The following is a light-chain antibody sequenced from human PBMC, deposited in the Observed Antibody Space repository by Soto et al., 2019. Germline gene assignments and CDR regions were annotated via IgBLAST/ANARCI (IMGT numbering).Light chain of an antibody. J-gene: IGKJ1*01. CDR3: QQYVNAPPT. Sequence: EIVLTQSPATLSLSPGERATLSCGASQSVSNNYLAWYQQKPGLATRLLIFDASTRASGIPERFSGSGSGTDFTLTIGRLEPDDFAVYYCQQYVNAPPTFGQGTKVEIK. V-gene: IGKV3D-20*01. CDR2: DAS. CDR1: QSVSNNY.